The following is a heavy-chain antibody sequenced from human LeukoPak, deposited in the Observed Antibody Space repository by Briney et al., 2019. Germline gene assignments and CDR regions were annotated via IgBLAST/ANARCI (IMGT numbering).Heavy chain of an antibody. CDR3: ARGHYDVLAASYKWTPDY. Sequence: GGSLRLSCAASGFTFNTFNMNWVRQAPGKGLEWVSSITSGGDYIYYADSVKGRFTTSRDNAKNSLSLQLNSLRVEDTAVCYCARGHYDVLAASYKWTPDYWGQGTLVTVSS. D-gene: IGHD3-9*01. CDR1: GFTFNTFN. V-gene: IGHV3-21*01. CDR2: ITSGGDYI. J-gene: IGHJ4*02.